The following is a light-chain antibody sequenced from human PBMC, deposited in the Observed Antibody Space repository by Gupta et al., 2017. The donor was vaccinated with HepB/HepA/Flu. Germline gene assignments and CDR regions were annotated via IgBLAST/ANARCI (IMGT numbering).Light chain of an antibody. V-gene: IGKV4-1*01. Sequence: IVLTLPPASLALSLAETPTLYCKFSQSCCYNSKNMNYLAWYQQKPGQPPKLLIYGASTRESGVPDRFSGSGSGTHFTLTITSLQAEDVAVYYCQQHYSTPRTFGRGTKVEIK. CDR2: GAS. CDR3: QQHYSTPRT. CDR1: QSCCYNSKNMNY. J-gene: IGKJ1*01.